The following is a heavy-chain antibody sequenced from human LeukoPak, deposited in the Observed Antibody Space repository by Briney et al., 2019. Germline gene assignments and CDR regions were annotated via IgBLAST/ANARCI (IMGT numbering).Heavy chain of an antibody. CDR2: IYSGGDT. J-gene: IGHJ4*02. CDR1: GFTFSNYA. CDR3: TRDPDG. V-gene: IGHV3-66*01. Sequence: PGGSLRLSCAASGFTFSNYAMYWVRQAPGKGLEWVSVIYSGGDTFHADSVKGRFTLSRDNSKNILYLQMNSLRAEDTAVYYCTRDPDGWGQGTLVTVSS.